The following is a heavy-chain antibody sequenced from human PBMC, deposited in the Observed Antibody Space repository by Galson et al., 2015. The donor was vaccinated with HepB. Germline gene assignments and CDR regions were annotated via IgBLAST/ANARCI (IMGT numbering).Heavy chain of an antibody. CDR1: GYSFTSYW. Sequence: QSGAEVKKPGESLKISCKGSGYSFTSYWIGWVRQMPGKGLEWMGIIYPGDSDTRYSPSFQGQVTISADKSISTAYLQWSSLKASDSAMYYCARPSPRYYYDSSGYYYVEYDYWGQGTLVTVSS. J-gene: IGHJ4*02. V-gene: IGHV5-51*01. D-gene: IGHD3-22*01. CDR2: IYPGDSDT. CDR3: ARPSPRYYYDSSGYYYVEYDY.